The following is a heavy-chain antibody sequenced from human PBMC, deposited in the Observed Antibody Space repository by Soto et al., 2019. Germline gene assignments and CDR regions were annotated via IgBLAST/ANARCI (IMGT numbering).Heavy chain of an antibody. V-gene: IGHV3-64D*09. D-gene: IGHD2-15*01. Sequence: GGSLRLSCSASGFTFSSYAMHWVRQDPGKGLEYVSAISSNGGSTYYADSVKGRFTISRDNSKNTLYLQMSSLRAEDTAVYYCVKGSANLLPRADDAFDIWGQGTMVTVSS. CDR2: ISSNGGST. CDR1: GFTFSSYA. J-gene: IGHJ3*02. CDR3: VKGSANLLPRADDAFDI.